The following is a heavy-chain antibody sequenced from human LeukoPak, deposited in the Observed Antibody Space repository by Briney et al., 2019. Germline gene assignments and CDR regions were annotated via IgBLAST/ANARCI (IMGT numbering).Heavy chain of an antibody. D-gene: IGHD3-10*01. CDR2: ISSSGSTI. J-gene: IGHJ3*02. V-gene: IGHV3-11*04. CDR1: GFTFSDYY. Sequence: PGGSLRLSCAASGFTFSDYYMSWIRQAPGRGLEWVSYISSSGSTIYYADSVKGRFTISRDNAKNSLYLQMNSLRAEDTAVYYCARDRGLAYGSGSYDAFDIWGQGTMVTVSS. CDR3: ARDRGLAYGSGSYDAFDI.